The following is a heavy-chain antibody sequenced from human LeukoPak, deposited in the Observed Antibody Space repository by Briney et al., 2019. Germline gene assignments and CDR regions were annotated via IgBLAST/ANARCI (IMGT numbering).Heavy chain of an antibody. V-gene: IGHV3-66*01. CDR2: IYSGGST. Sequence: GGSLRLSCAASGFTVSSNYMSWVRQAPGKGREWVSRIYSGGSTFYADSAEVSFTISRDISQNTLFLQMNSLRAEDAAVYYCARVPAAGRELFDSWGQGTLVTVSS. D-gene: IGHD6-13*01. CDR3: ARVPAAGRELFDS. J-gene: IGHJ4*02. CDR1: GFTVSSNY.